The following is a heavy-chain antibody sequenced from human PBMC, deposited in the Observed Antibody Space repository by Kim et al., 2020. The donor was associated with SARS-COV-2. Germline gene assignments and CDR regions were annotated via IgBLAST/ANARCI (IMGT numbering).Heavy chain of an antibody. Sequence: SETLSLTCTVSSDSISRSSNYWGWIRQPPGKGLEWIGSINYSGNTYYNPSLKSRVTISVDTSKNQFSLKMRSVTAADTAVYYCARLVSYNSAVEYWGQGTLVTVSS. D-gene: IGHD1-1*01. V-gene: IGHV4-39*01. CDR2: INYSGNT. CDR1: SDSISRSSNY. J-gene: IGHJ4*02. CDR3: ARLVSYNSAVEY.